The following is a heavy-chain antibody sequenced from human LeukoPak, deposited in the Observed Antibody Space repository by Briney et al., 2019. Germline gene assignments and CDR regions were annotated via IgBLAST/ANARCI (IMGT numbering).Heavy chain of an antibody. Sequence: GASVKVSCKASGGTFSSYAISWARQAPGQGLEWMGGIIPIFGTANYAQKFQGRVTITADKSTSTAYMELSSLRSEDSAVYYCAAVVVTAIHYMDAWGKGTTVTVSS. CDR1: GGTFSSYA. CDR2: IIPIFGTA. J-gene: IGHJ6*03. CDR3: AAVVVTAIHYMDA. V-gene: IGHV1-69*06. D-gene: IGHD2-21*02.